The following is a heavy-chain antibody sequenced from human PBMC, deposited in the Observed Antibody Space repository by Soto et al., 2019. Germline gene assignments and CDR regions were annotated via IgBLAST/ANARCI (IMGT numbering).Heavy chain of an antibody. V-gene: IGHV1-69*13. J-gene: IGHJ5*02. CDR3: ARDTRVVRAAIRWFDP. CDR2: IIPIFGTA. Sequence: SVKVSCKASGGTFSSYAISWVRQAPGQGLEWMGGIIPIFGTANYAQKFQGRVTITADESTSTAYMELSSLRSEDTAVYYCARDTRVVRAAIRWFDPWGQGTLVTVSS. CDR1: GGTFSSYA. D-gene: IGHD2-2*02.